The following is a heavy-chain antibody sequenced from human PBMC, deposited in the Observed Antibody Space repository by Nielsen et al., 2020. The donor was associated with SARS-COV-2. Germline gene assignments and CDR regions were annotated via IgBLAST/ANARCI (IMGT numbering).Heavy chain of an antibody. CDR3: ARDGADCSGGSCYSN. D-gene: IGHD2-15*01. CDR2: IIPILGIA. CDR1: GGTFSSYA. V-gene: IGHV1-69*04. J-gene: IGHJ4*02. Sequence: SVKVSCKASGGTFSSYAISWVRQAPGQGLEWMGRIIPILGIANYAQKFQGRVTITADKSTSTAYMELSSLRSEDTAVYYCARDGADCSGGSCYSNWGQGTLVTVSS.